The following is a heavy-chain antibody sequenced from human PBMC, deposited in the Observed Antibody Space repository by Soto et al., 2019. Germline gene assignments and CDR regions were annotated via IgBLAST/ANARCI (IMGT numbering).Heavy chain of an antibody. CDR3: ARFGGYSGYDSLDY. V-gene: IGHV1-3*01. CDR2: INAGNGNT. J-gene: IGHJ4*02. Sequence: ASVKVSWKASGYTFTSYAMHWVRQAPGQRLEWMGWINAGNGNTKYSQKFQGRVTITRDTSASTAYMELSSLRSEDTAVYYCARFGGYSGYDSLDYWGQGTLVTVSS. CDR1: GYTFTSYA. D-gene: IGHD5-12*01.